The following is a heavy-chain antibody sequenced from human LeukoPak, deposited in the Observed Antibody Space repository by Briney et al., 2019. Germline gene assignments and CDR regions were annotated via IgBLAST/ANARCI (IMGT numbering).Heavy chain of an antibody. CDR1: VLSFSDSY. J-gene: IGHJ6*04. CDR3: AELGITMIGGV. Sequence: GGSLRLACVVSVLSFSDSYMTWIRQTPGMGLESLAYISGMGHDIYYADSVKGRFTISRDNAKNSLYLQMNSLRAEDMAVYYCAELGITMIGGVWGKGTTVTISS. CDR2: ISGMGHDI. V-gene: IGHV3-11*04. D-gene: IGHD3-10*02.